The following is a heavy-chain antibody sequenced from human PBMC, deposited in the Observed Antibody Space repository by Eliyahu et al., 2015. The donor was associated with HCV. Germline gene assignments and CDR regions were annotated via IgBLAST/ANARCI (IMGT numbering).Heavy chain of an antibody. CDR2: INHSGST. Sequence: QVQLQQWXAGLLKPSETLSLTCAVYGGSFSGYXWSWIRQPPGXGLEWIGEINHSGSTNYNPSLKSRVTISVDTSKNQFSLKLSSVTAADTAVYYCARVVTYYYGSGSHIXPWGQGTLVTVSS. CDR1: GGSFSGYX. D-gene: IGHD3-10*01. J-gene: IGHJ5*02. V-gene: IGHV4-34*01. CDR3: ARVVTYYYGSGSHIXP.